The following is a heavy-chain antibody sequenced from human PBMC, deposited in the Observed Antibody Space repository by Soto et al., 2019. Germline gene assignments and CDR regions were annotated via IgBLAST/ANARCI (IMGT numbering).Heavy chain of an antibody. D-gene: IGHD6-6*01. J-gene: IGHJ6*02. V-gene: IGHV3-30-3*01. CDR3: ARERFSEQLARYYYGMDV. Sequence: LRLSCAASGFTFSSYAMHWVRQAPGEGLEWVAVISYDGSNKYYADSVKGRFTISRDNSKNTLYLQMNSLRAEDTAVYYCARERFSEQLARYYYGMDVWGQGTTVTAP. CDR1: GFTFSSYA. CDR2: ISYDGSNK.